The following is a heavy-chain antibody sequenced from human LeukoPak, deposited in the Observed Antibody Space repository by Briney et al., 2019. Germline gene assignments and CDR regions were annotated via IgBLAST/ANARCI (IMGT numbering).Heavy chain of an antibody. V-gene: IGHV4-59*01. CDR1: GGSISSYY. J-gene: IGHJ4*02. Sequence: SETLSLTCTVSGGSISSYYWSWIRQPPGKGLEWIGYIYYSGGTNYNPSLKSRVTISVDTSKNQFSLKLSSVTAADTAVYYCARSAPRYFDYWGQGTLVTVSS. CDR3: ARSAPRYFDY. CDR2: IYYSGGT.